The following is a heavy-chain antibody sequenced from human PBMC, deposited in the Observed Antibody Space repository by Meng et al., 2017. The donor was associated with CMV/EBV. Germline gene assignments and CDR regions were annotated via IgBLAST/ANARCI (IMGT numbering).Heavy chain of an antibody. D-gene: IGHD2-2*01. V-gene: IGHV4-30-4*08. Sequence: LYASGPGLVKPSPTLSPTCTVSGGTITIADYYCSWIRQPPGKGLEWIGYIYYSGSTYYNPSLKSRVTISVDTSKNQFSQKLSSVTATDTAVYYCARVGRTSCYDYWGQGTLVTVSS. CDR3: ARVGRTSCYDY. CDR2: IYYSGST. J-gene: IGHJ4*02. CDR1: GGTITIADYY.